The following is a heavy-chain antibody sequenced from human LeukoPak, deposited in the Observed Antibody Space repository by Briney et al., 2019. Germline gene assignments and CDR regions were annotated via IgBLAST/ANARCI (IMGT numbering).Heavy chain of an antibody. CDR1: GGSITIGTW. V-gene: IGHV4-4*02. CDR2: VYYSGSP. CDR3: ARGPRK. Sequence: SGTLSLTCGVSGGSITIGTWWTWVRQPPGQGLEWIGEVYYSGSPNYNSSLKSRVTILLDKTKNQFLLNLTSVTAADTAVYYCARGPRKWGQGTMVTVSS. J-gene: IGHJ3*01.